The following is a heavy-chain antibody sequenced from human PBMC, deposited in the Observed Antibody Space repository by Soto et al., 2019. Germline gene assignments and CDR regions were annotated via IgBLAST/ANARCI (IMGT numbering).Heavy chain of an antibody. Sequence: GESLKISCKCSGFSFTNYWISWVRQMPGKGLEWMGNIDPVDSYANYSPSFQGHVTFSVDTSISTAYLQWSSLKASDTAMYFCARIESIARNWFDPWGQGTLVTVSS. CDR3: ARIESIARNWFDP. CDR1: GFSFTNYW. D-gene: IGHD6-13*01. CDR2: IDPVDSYA. J-gene: IGHJ5*02. V-gene: IGHV5-10-1*01.